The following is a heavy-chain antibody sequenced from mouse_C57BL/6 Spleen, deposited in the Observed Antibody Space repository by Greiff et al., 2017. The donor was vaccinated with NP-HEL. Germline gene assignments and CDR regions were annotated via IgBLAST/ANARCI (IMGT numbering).Heavy chain of an antibody. D-gene: IGHD1-1*01. Sequence: EVHLVESGEGLVKPGGSLKLSCAASGFTFSSYAMSWVRQTPEKRLEWVAYISSGGDYIYYADTVKGRFTISRDNARNTLYLQMSSLKSEDTAMYYCTREPKYYGSSYYYAMDYWGQGTSVTVSS. CDR2: ISSGGDYI. J-gene: IGHJ4*01. V-gene: IGHV5-9-1*02. CDR1: GFTFSSYA. CDR3: TREPKYYGSSYYYAMDY.